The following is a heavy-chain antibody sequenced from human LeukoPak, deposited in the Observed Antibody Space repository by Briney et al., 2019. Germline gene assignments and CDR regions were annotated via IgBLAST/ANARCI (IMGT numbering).Heavy chain of an antibody. J-gene: IGHJ4*02. V-gene: IGHV1-2*02. CDR2: INPNSGGT. Sequence: ASVKVSCKASGYTFTGYYMHWVRQAPGQGLEWLGWINPNSGGTNYAQKFQGRVTMTRDTSISTAYMDLSRLRSDDTAVYYCARVRSDHYFDYWGQGTLVTVSS. CDR3: ARVRSDHYFDY. CDR1: GYTFTGYY.